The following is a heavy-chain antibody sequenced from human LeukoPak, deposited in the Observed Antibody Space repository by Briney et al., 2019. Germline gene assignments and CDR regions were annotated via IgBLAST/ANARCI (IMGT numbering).Heavy chain of an antibody. CDR3: AKHNYADSGAAFDI. Sequence: SETLSLTCAVYGGSFSGYYWSWIRQPPGKGLEWIGEINHSGSTNYNPSLKSRVTISVDTSKNQFSLKLSSVTAADTAVYYCAKHNYADSGAAFDIWDQGTMVTVSS. CDR1: GGSFSGYY. V-gene: IGHV4-34*01. D-gene: IGHD4-17*01. J-gene: IGHJ3*02. CDR2: INHSGST.